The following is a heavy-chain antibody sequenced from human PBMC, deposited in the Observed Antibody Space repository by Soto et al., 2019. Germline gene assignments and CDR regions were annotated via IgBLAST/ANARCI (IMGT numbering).Heavy chain of an antibody. D-gene: IGHD3-10*01. CDR2: ISGSGGST. CDR1: GFTFSSYA. V-gene: IGHV3-23*01. J-gene: IGHJ5*02. Sequence: GGSLRLSCAASGFTFSSYAMSWVRQAPGKWLEWVSVISGSGGSTYYADSVKGRFTISRDNSKNTLYLQMNSLRAEDTAVYYCAKDQITYYYGSARYNWFDPWGQGXLVTVYS. CDR3: AKDQITYYYGSARYNWFDP.